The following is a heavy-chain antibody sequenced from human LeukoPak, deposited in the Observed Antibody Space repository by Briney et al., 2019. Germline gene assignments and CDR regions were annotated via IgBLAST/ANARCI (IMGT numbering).Heavy chain of an antibody. CDR1: GGSISSYY. D-gene: IGHD3-22*01. CDR3: ARVTGDSSGYDIDY. CDR2: IYYSGST. Sequence: AETLSLTCTVSGGSISSYYWSWVRQPTGEGLEWIGYIYYSGSTNYTPSLKSRVTISVDTSKNQFSLKLSSVTAADTAVYYCARVTGDSSGYDIDYWGQGTLVTVSS. J-gene: IGHJ4*02. V-gene: IGHV4-59*01.